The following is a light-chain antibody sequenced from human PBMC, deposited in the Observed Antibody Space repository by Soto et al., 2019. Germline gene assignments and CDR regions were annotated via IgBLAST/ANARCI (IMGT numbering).Light chain of an antibody. CDR2: GAS. CDR3: QQYNNGPTYT. J-gene: IGKJ2*01. CDR1: QSISSS. V-gene: IGKV3-15*01. Sequence: EIVMTQSPATLSVSPGERATLSCRASQSISSSLAWYQQKPGQAPRLLIYGASTRATGIPARFSGSGSGTEFTLTISSLQSEDFALYYCQQYNNGPTYTFGQGTKLDIK.